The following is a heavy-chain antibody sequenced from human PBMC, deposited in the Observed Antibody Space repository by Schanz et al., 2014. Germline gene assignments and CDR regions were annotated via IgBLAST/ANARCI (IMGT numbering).Heavy chain of an antibody. Sequence: QVQLVQSGAEVKKPGASVKLSCKASNYIFTKYYIHCVRQAPGQSLEWLGWINPANGNTHYSPRLNGRVSISSDTAASTVHLHFSSLKSDDTAVYYCARDLIAAAESWFDPWGQGTPITVSS. D-gene: IGHD6-13*01. J-gene: IGHJ5*02. CDR3: ARDLIAAAESWFDP. CDR1: NYIFTKYY. V-gene: IGHV1-3*01. CDR2: INPANGNT.